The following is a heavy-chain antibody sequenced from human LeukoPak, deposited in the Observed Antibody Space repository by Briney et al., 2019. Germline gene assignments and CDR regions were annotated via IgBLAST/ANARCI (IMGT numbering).Heavy chain of an antibody. D-gene: IGHD3-16*01. CDR1: GGSISTYY. V-gene: IGHV4-59*13. CDR2: IDYSGST. J-gene: IGHJ6*03. Sequence: SETLSLTCSVSGGSISTYYWSWVRQSPGKGLEWIGHIDYSGSTNYNPSLKSRLTISVDTSKNQFSLKLSSVTAADTAVYYCARETSQKGAHYMDVWGKGTTVTISS. CDR3: ARETSQKGAHYMDV.